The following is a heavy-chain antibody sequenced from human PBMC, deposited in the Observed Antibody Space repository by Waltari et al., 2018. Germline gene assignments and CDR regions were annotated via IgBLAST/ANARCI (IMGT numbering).Heavy chain of an antibody. Sequence: QVQLVQSGAEVKKPGASVKVSCKASGYTFTGPYINWARQAPGQGLEWMGWINPNSGGTNDAQKFQGRVTMTRDTSISTAYMELSRLRSDDTAVYYCARDYVGIQLWTSGAFDIWGQGTMVTVSS. CDR3: ARDYVGIQLWTSGAFDI. J-gene: IGHJ3*02. V-gene: IGHV1-2*02. D-gene: IGHD5-18*01. CDR2: INPNSGGT. CDR1: GYTFTGPY.